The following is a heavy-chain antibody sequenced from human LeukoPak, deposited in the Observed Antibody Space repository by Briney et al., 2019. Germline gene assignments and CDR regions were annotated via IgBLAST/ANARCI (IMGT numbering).Heavy chain of an antibody. Sequence: PSETLSLTCTVSGGSISSYYWSWIRQPPGKGLEWIGYIYYSGSTNYNPSLKSRVTMSVDTSKNQFSLNLSSVTAADTAVYYCARGVSSSPGDYWGQGTLVTVSS. V-gene: IGHV4-59*08. CDR3: ARGVSSSPGDY. CDR2: IYYSGST. D-gene: IGHD2-2*01. J-gene: IGHJ4*02. CDR1: GGSISSYY.